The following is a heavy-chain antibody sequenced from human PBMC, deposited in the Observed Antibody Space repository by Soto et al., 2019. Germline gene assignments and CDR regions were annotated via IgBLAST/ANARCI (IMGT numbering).Heavy chain of an antibody. V-gene: IGHV1-18*01. CDR1: GYTFTSYG. J-gene: IGHJ4*02. D-gene: IGHD2-2*01. CDR2: ISAYNGNT. Sequence: QVQLVQSRAEVKKPGASVKVSCKASGYTFTSYGISWVRQAPGQGLEWMGWISAYNGNTNYAQKLQGRVTMTTDTSTSTAYMELRSLRSDDTAVYYCARDGGFWGSCSSTSCYLFDYWGQGTLVTVSS. CDR3: ARDGGFWGSCSSTSCYLFDY.